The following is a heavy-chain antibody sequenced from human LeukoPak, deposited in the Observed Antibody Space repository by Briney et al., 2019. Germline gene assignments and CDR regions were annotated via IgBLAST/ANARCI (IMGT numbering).Heavy chain of an antibody. D-gene: IGHD6-19*01. V-gene: IGHV3-23*01. CDR1: GFTFSSYA. J-gene: IGHJ4*02. CDR2: ISGSGGST. CDR3: AKDKEGRQWLVFPFDY. Sequence: GGSLRLSCAASGFTFSSYAMSWVRQAPGKGLEWVSAISGSGGSTYYADSVEGRFTISRDNSKNTLYLQMNSLRAEDTAVYYCAKDKEGRQWLVFPFDYWGQGTLVTVSS.